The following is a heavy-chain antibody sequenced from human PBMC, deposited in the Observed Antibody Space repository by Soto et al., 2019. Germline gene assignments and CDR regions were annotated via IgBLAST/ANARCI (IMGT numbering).Heavy chain of an antibody. CDR3: ARRVTWAFDV. J-gene: IGHJ3*01. CDR2: MHYSGST. Sequence: SETLSLTCTVSGGSISSSTYYWGWIRQPPGKGLEWIGSMHYSGSTYYNPSLKSRVTISVDTSNNQFSLKLSSVTAADTAVYYCARRVTWAFDVWGRGTMVTVSS. V-gene: IGHV4-39*01. CDR1: GGSISSSTYY.